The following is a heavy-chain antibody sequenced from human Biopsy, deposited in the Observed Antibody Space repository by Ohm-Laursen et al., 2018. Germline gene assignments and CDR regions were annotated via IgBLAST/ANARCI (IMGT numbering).Heavy chain of an antibody. V-gene: IGHV3-9*01. J-gene: IGHJ3*01. CDR2: ISWNGGTI. D-gene: IGHD1-26*01. CDR3: AKACCSGSYYDGFDV. Sequence: SLRLSCTASGFIFGDYAMHWVRQVPGKGLEWVSGISWNGGTIGYADSVKGRFTISRDDAKNSLHLQMDSLRPEDTALYYCAKACCSGSYYDGFDVWGQGTVVTVSS. CDR1: GFIFGDYA.